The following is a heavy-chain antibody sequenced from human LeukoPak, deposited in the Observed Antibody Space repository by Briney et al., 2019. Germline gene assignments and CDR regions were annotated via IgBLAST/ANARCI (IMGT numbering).Heavy chain of an antibody. V-gene: IGHV3-23*01. CDR3: ARAVGYGFGWGYGFDI. CDR1: GLTFCIYT. J-gene: IGHJ3*02. D-gene: IGHD6-19*01. Sequence: PGGSLRLACAPSGLTFCIYTTTGVPDAPRKGREWGSGISGTLSSSGRTYHTDSVKGRFTISTDNSKNTLYLQMNNLRADDTALYYCARAVGYGFGWGYGFDIWGQGTMVTVSS. CDR2: ISGTLSSSGRT.